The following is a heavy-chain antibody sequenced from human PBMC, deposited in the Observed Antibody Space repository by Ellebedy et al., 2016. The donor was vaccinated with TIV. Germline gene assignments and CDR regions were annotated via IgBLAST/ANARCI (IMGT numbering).Heavy chain of an antibody. J-gene: IGHJ5*02. Sequence: AASVKVSCKASGYTFTSYGISWVRQAPGQGLEWLGWISAYNGNTNYAQKLQGRATMTTDTSTSTAYMGLRSLSSDDTPGYNGARGAGERGNWFDPWGQGTLVTVSS. V-gene: IGHV1-18*04. CDR2: ISAYNGNT. CDR1: GYTFTSYG. D-gene: IGHD3-16*01. CDR3: ARGAGERGNWFDP.